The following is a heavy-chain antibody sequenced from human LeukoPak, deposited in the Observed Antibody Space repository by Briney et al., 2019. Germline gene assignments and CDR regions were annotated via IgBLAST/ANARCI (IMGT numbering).Heavy chain of an antibody. V-gene: IGHV4-59*08. CDR3: ARLSDTGSMDV. CDR2: IYYSGST. Sequence: ETLSLTCTVSGGSISSYYWSWIRPPPGKGLEWIGYIYYSGSTNYNPSLKSRVTISVDTSKNQFSLKLSSVTAADTAVYYCARLSDTGSMDVWGQGTTVTVSS. J-gene: IGHJ6*02. D-gene: IGHD5-18*01. CDR1: GGSISSYY.